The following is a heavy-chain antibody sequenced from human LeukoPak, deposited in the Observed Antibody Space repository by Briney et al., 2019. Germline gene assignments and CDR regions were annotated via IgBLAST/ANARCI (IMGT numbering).Heavy chain of an antibody. CDR3: AIGQWLVPFDY. J-gene: IGHJ4*02. Sequence: GGSLRLSCAASGFTFSSYSMNWVRQAPGKGLEWVSYISSSSSTIYYADSVKGRFTISRDNAKNSLYLQMNSLRAEDTAVYYCAIGQWLVPFDYWGQGTLVTVSS. V-gene: IGHV3-48*01. CDR1: GFTFSSYS. D-gene: IGHD6-19*01. CDR2: ISSSSSTI.